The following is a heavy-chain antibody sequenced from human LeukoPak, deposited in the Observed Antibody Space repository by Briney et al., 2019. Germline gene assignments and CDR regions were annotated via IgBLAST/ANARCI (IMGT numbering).Heavy chain of an antibody. V-gene: IGHV3-43*01. J-gene: IGHJ6*03. CDR3: AREVSYYYYMDV. Sequence: PGGSLRLSCAASGFTFDDYTMHWVRQAPGKGLEWVSLISWDGGSTYYADSVKGRFTISRDNSKNSLYLQMNSLRTEDTALYYCAREVSYYYYMDVWGKGTTVTIS. CDR2: ISWDGGST. CDR1: GFTFDDYT. D-gene: IGHD2/OR15-2a*01.